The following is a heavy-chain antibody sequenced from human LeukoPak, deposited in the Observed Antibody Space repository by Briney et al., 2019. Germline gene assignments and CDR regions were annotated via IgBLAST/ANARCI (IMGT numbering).Heavy chain of an antibody. V-gene: IGHV3-30*18. CDR2: ISYDGSNK. Sequence: GGSLRLSCAASGFTFSSYGMHWVGQAPGKGLEWVAVISYDGSNKYYADSVKGRFTISRDNSKNTLYLQMNSLRAEDTAVYYCAKCSGGSCYGLDYWGQGTLVTVSS. J-gene: IGHJ4*02. CDR1: GFTFSSYG. D-gene: IGHD2-15*01. CDR3: AKCSGGSCYGLDY.